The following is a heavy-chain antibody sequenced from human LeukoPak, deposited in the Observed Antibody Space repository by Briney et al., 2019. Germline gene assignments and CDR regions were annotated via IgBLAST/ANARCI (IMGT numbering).Heavy chain of an antibody. V-gene: IGHV1-18*04. CDR3: ATIAAADDFDY. D-gene: IGHD6-13*01. Sequence: ASVKVSCKASGYTFTSYYMHWVRQAPGQGREWMGWISAYNGNTNYAQKLQGRVTMTTDTSTSTAYMELRSLRSDDTAVYYCATIAAADDFDYWGQGTLVTVSS. CDR1: GYTFTSYY. J-gene: IGHJ4*02. CDR2: ISAYNGNT.